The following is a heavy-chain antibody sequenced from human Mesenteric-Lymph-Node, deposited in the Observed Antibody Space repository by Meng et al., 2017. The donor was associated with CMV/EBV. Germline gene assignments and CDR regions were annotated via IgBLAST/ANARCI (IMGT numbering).Heavy chain of an antibody. CDR3: ARGGFLEKNPSDAFDI. D-gene: IGHD3-3*01. Sequence: GGSLRLSCAASGFTVSSNYMSWVRQAPGKGLEWVSVFYSGGSTYYADSVKGRFTISRDNSKNTLYLQMNSLRAEDTAVYYCARGGFLEKNPSDAFDIWGQGTMVTVSS. V-gene: IGHV3-66*02. CDR1: GFTVSSNY. J-gene: IGHJ3*02. CDR2: FYSGGST.